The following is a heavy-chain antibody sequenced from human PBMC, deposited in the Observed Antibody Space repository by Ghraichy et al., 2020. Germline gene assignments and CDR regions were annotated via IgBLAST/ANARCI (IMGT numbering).Heavy chain of an antibody. V-gene: IGHV3-23*01. Sequence: GGSLRLSCAASGFTFSSHGMNWVRQAPGMGLEWVSAVSSGGHNTYYADPVKGRFTISRDNSQNTLYLQMNSLRTEDTAVYYCAKEGVEEGDDAFDVWGQGTMITVSS. CDR1: GFTFSSHG. CDR2: VSSGGHNT. CDR3: AKEGVEEGDDAFDV. D-gene: IGHD3-16*01. J-gene: IGHJ3*01.